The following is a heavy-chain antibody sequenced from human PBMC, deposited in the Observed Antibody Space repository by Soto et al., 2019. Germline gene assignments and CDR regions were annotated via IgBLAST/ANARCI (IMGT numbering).Heavy chain of an antibody. D-gene: IGHD1-26*01. V-gene: IGHV4-59*01. CDR3: ASQSGGSYYFDY. CDR1: GGSISSYY. CDR2: IYYSGST. J-gene: IGHJ4*02. Sequence: SETLSLTCTVSGGSISSYYWSWIRQPPGKGLEWIGYIYYSGSTNYNPSLKSRVTISVDTSKNQFSLKLSSVTAADTAVYYFASQSGGSYYFDYWGQGTLVTVSS.